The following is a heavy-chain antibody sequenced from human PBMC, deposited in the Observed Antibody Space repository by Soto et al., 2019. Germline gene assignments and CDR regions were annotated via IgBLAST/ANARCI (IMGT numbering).Heavy chain of an antibody. Sequence: LRLSCAASGFTFSSYGMHWVRQAPGKGLEWVAVISYDGSNKYYADSVKGRFTISRDNSKNTLYLQMSSLRAEDTAVYYCVKDGSSGWPYYYGMDVWGQGTTVTVSS. CDR3: VKDGSSGWPYYYGMDV. V-gene: IGHV3-30*18. D-gene: IGHD6-19*01. CDR2: ISYDGSNK. CDR1: GFTFSSYG. J-gene: IGHJ6*02.